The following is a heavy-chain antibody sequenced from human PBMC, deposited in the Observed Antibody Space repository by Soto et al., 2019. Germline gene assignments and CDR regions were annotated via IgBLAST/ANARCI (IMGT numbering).Heavy chain of an antibody. CDR2: LYHSGST. D-gene: IGHD3-22*01. J-gene: IGHJ6*02. CDR1: CDSIISGGSS. Sequence: SETLSLAGSGSCDSIISGGSSWSWIRQTAGKGLEWIGYLYHSGSTNYNPSLKSRVTISVDTSKNQFSLKLSSVTAADTAVYYCARVGYYYDSSGYDSRSYGMDVWGQGTTVTVSS. CDR3: ARVGYYYDSSGYDSRSYGMDV. V-gene: IGHV4-61*08.